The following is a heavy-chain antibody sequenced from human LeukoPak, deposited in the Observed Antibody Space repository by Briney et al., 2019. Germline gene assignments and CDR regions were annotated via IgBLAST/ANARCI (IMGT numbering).Heavy chain of an antibody. Sequence: GGSLRLSCAASGFTFSSYEMNWVRQAPGKGLEWVSYISSSGSTIYYADSVKGRFTISRDNAKDSLYLQMNSLRVEDTAVYYCAREGYDSSGNDAFDIWGQGTMVTVSS. CDR1: GFTFSSYE. CDR3: AREGYDSSGNDAFDI. V-gene: IGHV3-48*03. CDR2: ISSSGSTI. D-gene: IGHD3-22*01. J-gene: IGHJ3*02.